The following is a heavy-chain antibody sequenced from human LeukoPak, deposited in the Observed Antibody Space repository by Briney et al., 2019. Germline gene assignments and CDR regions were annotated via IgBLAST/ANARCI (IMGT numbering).Heavy chain of an antibody. J-gene: IGHJ4*02. CDR1: GYTFTNYY. CDR3: ARDSSIVAVAGSEFDY. CDR2: SNPSGDST. V-gene: IGHV1-46*01. Sequence: ASVKVSCKASGYTFTNYYIHWVRQAPGHGLEWMGISNPSGDSTNYAQKFQGRVTMTRDTSTSTVYMDLSSLRSDDTAVYYCARDSSIVAVAGSEFDYWGQGTLVTVSS. D-gene: IGHD6-19*01.